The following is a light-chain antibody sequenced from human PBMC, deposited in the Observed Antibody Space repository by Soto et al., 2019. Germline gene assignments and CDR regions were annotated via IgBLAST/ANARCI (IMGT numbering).Light chain of an antibody. CDR1: SSDVGGYNY. V-gene: IGLV2-14*03. Sequence: QSALTQPASVSGSPGQSITISCTGTSSDVGGYNYVSWYQHHPGKDTKLMIFDVSNRPSGVSNRFSGSKSGNTASLTISGLQPEDEADYYCSSYTTSNTRQIVFGTGTKVTVL. J-gene: IGLJ1*01. CDR3: SSYTTSNTRQIV. CDR2: DVS.